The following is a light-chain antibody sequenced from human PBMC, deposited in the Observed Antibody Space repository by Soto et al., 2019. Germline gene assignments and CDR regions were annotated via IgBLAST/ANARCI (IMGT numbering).Light chain of an antibody. V-gene: IGKV1-8*01. CDR2: AAS. CDR3: QPYDSYTRT. J-gene: IGKJ4*01. CDR1: QGISSY. Sequence: AIQMTQSPSSLSASTGDRVTITCRASQGISSYLAWYQQKPGKAPKLLIYAASTLQSVVPSRFSGSGSGTDFTLTIMCLQSEDFATYYCQPYDSYTRTFGGGNKVEIK.